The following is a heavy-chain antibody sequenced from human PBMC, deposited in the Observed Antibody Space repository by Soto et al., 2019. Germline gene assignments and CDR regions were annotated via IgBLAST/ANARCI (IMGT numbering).Heavy chain of an antibody. CDR3: AREIAFYDFWQFDP. CDR2: ISGSGGST. J-gene: IGHJ5*02. D-gene: IGHD3-3*01. V-gene: IGHV3-23*01. Sequence: PGGSLRLSCAASGFTFSSYAMSWVRQAPGKGLEWVSAISGSGGSTYYAGSVKGRFTISRDNAKNSLYLQMNSLRAEDTAVYYCAREIAFYDFWQFDPWGQVTLVTVSS. CDR1: GFTFSSYA.